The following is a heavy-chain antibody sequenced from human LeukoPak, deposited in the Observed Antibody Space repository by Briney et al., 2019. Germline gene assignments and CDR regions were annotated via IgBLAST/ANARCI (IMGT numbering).Heavy chain of an antibody. J-gene: IGHJ4*02. CDR2: ISAYNGNT. D-gene: IGHD3-10*01. V-gene: IGHV1-18*01. CDR3: ARDHGSGSYYPYYFDY. CDR1: GYTFTSYG. Sequence: ASVKVSCKASGYTFTSYGISWVRQAPGQGLEWMGWISAYNGNTNYAQELQGRVTMTTDTSTSTAYMELRSLRSDDTAVYYCARDHGSGSYYPYYFDYWGQGTLVTVSS.